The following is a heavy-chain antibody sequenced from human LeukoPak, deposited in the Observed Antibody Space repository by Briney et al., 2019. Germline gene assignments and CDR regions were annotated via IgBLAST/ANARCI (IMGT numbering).Heavy chain of an antibody. CDR2: LYYSGST. D-gene: IGHD5-18*01. V-gene: IGHV4-39*02. Sequence: PSETLSLTCTVSGGSISNSSFYWGWVRQPPGKGLEWIGTLYYSGSTYYNPSLKSRVTISVDTSKNQVSLKLSSVTAADTAVYYCVRDFMYNTACTGCWGQGTLVTVSS. CDR3: VRDFMYNTACTGC. J-gene: IGHJ4*02. CDR1: GGSISNSSFY.